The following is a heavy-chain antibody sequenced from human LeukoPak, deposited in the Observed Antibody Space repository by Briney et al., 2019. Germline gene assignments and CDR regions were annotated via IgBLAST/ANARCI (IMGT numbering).Heavy chain of an antibody. CDR1: SGSISSYN. D-gene: IGHD3-10*01. V-gene: IGHV4-4*09. CDR2: IYTIGST. J-gene: IGHJ6*03. Sequence: SETLSLTCSVSSGSISSYNWSWIRQPPGKGLEWIGFIYTIGSTNYNPSLKSRVSTSVDTSKNQFSLKLSAVTAADTAVYYCARHAADSGSYPQTYYYYMDVWGKGTTVTVSS. CDR3: ARHAADSGSYPQTYYYYMDV.